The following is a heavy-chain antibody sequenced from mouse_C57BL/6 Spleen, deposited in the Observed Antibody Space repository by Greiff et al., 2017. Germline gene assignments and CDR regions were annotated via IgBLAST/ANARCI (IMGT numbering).Heavy chain of an antibody. J-gene: IGHJ4*01. CDR3: ARCDYGDYVSYYYAMDY. Sequence: QVQLQQSGAELARPGASVKLSCKASGYTFTSYGISWVQQRTGQGLEWIGEIYPRSGNTYYNAKFKGKATLTADKSSSTAYMELRRLTSEDSAVYFCARCDYGDYVSYYYAMDYWGQGTSVTVSS. CDR2: IYPRSGNT. CDR1: GYTFTSYG. V-gene: IGHV1-81*01. D-gene: IGHD2-13*01.